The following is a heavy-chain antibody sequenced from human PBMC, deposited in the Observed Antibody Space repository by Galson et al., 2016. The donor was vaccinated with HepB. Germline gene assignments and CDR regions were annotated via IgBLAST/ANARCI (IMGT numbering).Heavy chain of an antibody. D-gene: IGHD3-3*01. CDR1: GGSFCGFY. V-gene: IGHV4-34*01. CDR3: ARRSGGWYYYYMDV. J-gene: IGHJ6*03. CDR2: INDSGST. Sequence: ETLSLTCAVDGGSFCGFYWNWIRQPPGKGLEWIGEINDSGSTNYNPSLKSRVTISVDTSKNQFSLRLNSVTAADTAVYYCARRSGGWYYYYMDVWDKGATVTVSS.